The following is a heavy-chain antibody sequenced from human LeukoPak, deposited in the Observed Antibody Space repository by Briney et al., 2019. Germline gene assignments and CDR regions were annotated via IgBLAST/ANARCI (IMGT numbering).Heavy chain of an antibody. CDR2: ITSSSSYI. CDR1: GFTFTSYN. CDR3: ARDFATWFGESYLAYYMDV. D-gene: IGHD3-10*01. J-gene: IGHJ6*03. V-gene: IGHV3-21*06. Sequence: GGSLRLSCAASGFTFTSYNMNWVRQAPGKGLEWVSSITSSSSYIYYADSVKGRFTISRDNAKNSLYLQMDSLRVEDTAVYYCARDFATWFGESYLAYYMDVWGKGTTVTISS.